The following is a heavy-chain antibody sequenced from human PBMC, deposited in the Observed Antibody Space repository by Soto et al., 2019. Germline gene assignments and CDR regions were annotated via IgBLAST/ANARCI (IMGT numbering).Heavy chain of an antibody. D-gene: IGHD3-9*01. CDR1: GGSFSGYY. V-gene: IGHV4-34*01. CDR3: ARGGRYFDWLLSVYGMDV. Sequence: ASETLSLTCAAYGGSFSGYYWSWIRQPPGKGLEWIGEINHSGSTNYNPSLKSRVTISVDTSKNQFSLKLSSVTAADTAVYYCARGGRYFDWLLSVYGMDVWGQGTTVTVSS. J-gene: IGHJ6*02. CDR2: INHSGST.